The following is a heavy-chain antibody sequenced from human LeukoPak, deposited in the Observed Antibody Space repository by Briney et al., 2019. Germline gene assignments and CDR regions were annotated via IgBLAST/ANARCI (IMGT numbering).Heavy chain of an antibody. CDR2: IYSGGGT. CDR3: ARGISYGDYAFDY. J-gene: IGHJ4*02. CDR1: GFTVSSNY. Sequence: GGSLRLSCAASGFTVSSNYMSWVRQAPGKGLEWVSVIYSGGGTYYADSVKGRFTISRDNSKNTLYLQMNSLRAEDTAVYYCARGISYGDYAFDYWGQGTLVTVSS. V-gene: IGHV3-53*01. D-gene: IGHD4-17*01.